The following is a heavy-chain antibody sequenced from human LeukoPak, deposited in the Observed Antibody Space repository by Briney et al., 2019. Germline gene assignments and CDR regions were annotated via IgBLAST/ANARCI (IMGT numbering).Heavy chain of an antibody. Sequence: NPGGSLRLSCAVSGFGFSSYNMNWVREAPGEGLGWVSAISSGSGYMYYADSVEGRLTISRDNAKNSLYLQMNSLRAEDTAVYFCARAGVYAVSGLDYWGQGTLVTVSS. D-gene: IGHD2-8*01. J-gene: IGHJ4*02. CDR1: GFGFSSYN. V-gene: IGHV3-21*01. CDR2: ISSGSGYM. CDR3: ARAGVYAVSGLDY.